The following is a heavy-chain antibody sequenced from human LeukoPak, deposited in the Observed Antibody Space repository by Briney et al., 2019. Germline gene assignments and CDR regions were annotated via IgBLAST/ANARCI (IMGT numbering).Heavy chain of an antibody. D-gene: IGHD2-21*02. CDR2: IYTSGST. CDR1: GGSISSYY. Sequence: PSETLFLTCTVSGGSISSYYWSWIRRPAGKGLEWIGRIYTSGSTNYNPSLKSRVTMSVDTSKNQFSLKLSSVTAADTAVYYCASSGGDSQTGFDYWGQGTLVTVSS. J-gene: IGHJ4*02. V-gene: IGHV4-4*07. CDR3: ASSGGDSQTGFDY.